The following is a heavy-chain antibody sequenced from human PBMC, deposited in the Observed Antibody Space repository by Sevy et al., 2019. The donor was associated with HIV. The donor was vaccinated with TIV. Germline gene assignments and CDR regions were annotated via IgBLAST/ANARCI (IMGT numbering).Heavy chain of an antibody. J-gene: IGHJ6*02. CDR3: ARDDLNRGSGSYVYYYYGMDV. D-gene: IGHD3-10*01. Sequence: GGSLRLSCAASGFTFSSYWMSWVRQAPGKGLEWVANIKQDGSEKYYVDSVKGRFTISRDNAKNSLYLQMNSLRAEDTAVYYFARDDLNRGSGSYVYYYYGMDVWGQGTTVTVSS. CDR2: IKQDGSEK. V-gene: IGHV3-7*01. CDR1: GFTFSSYW.